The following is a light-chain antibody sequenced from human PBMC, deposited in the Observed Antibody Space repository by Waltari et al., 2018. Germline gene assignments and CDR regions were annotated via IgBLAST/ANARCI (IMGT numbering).Light chain of an antibody. CDR1: QRLVNGDGENY. CDR3: LQGVHWPRT. J-gene: IGKJ1*01. V-gene: IGKV2-30*01. CDR2: KVS. Sequence: EVVMTQSPLSLPVTLGQPASIFCRSSQRLVNGDGENYLSWFQQSPGQPPRRIIYKVSNRDSGVPNRFSGSGSGTDFTLKISRVEAEDVAIYYCLQGVHWPRTFGQGTKVELK.